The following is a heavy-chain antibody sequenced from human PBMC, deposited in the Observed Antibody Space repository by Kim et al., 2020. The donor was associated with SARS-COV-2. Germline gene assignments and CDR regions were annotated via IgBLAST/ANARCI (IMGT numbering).Heavy chain of an antibody. CDR3: ARTKTTVVTFDY. CDR1: GGSISSGGYY. CDR2: IYYSGST. V-gene: IGHV4-31*03. J-gene: IGHJ4*02. Sequence: SETLSLTCTVSGGSISSGGYYWSWIRQHPGKGLEWIGYIYYSGSTYYNPSLKSRVTISVDTSKNQFSLKLSSVTAADTAVYYCARTKTTVVTFDYWGQGTLVTVSS. D-gene: IGHD4-17*01.